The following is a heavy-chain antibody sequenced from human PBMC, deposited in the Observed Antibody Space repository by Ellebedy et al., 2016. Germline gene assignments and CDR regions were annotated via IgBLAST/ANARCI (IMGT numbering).Heavy chain of an antibody. Sequence: SETLSLXXAKHGWSSDFYLYWIRQSPAQGLERIGSIDHSGGTVYSPSLGSRVTISMETSKTEFSLKLTSVTAADTAVYFCALNPKYGSSSGDHYYGLDVWGQGTTVTVSS. D-gene: IGHD6-13*01. CDR2: IDHSGGT. V-gene: IGHV4-34*01. CDR1: GWSSDFY. CDR3: ALNPKYGSSSGDHYYGLDV. J-gene: IGHJ6*02.